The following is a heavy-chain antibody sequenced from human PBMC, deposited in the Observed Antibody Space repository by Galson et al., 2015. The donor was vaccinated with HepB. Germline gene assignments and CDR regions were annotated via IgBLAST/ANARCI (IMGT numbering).Heavy chain of an antibody. V-gene: IGHV3-30-3*01. Sequence: SLRLSCAASGFTFSSYAMHWVRQAPGKGLEWVAVISYDGSNKYYADSVKGRFTISRDNSKNTLYLQMNSLRAEDTAVYYCARYCASTGGHCYTADAFDIWGQGTMVTVSS. J-gene: IGHJ3*02. D-gene: IGHD2-21*02. CDR3: ARYCASTGGHCYTADAFDI. CDR1: GFTFSSYA. CDR2: ISYDGSNK.